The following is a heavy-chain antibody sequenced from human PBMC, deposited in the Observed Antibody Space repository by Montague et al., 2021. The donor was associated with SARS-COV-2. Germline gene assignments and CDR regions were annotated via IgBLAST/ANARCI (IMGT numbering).Heavy chain of an antibody. J-gene: IGHJ5*02. D-gene: IGHD1/OR15-1a*01. Sequence: SETLSLTCAVSGDSISSATYYWVWIRPPPGRGLEWIGSIYYSASTMSNLSLKSRVSMSVDTSKNKFSLHLNLVTAADTAVYYSARRLTGLEHPFDPWGQGTLVIVTS. CDR3: ARRLTGLEHPFDP. V-gene: IGHV4-39*01. CDR1: GDSISSATYY. CDR2: IYYSAST.